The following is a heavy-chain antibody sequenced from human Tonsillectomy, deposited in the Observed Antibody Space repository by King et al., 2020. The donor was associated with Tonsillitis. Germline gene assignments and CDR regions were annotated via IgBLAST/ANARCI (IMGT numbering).Heavy chain of an antibody. J-gene: IGHJ4*02. CDR3: ARHGAPPRIDFDY. CDR1: GGSISSYY. D-gene: IGHD1-26*01. CDR2: IYYTGST. V-gene: IGHV4-59*08. Sequence: VQLQESGPGLVKPSETLSLTCTVSGGSISSYYWSWIRQPPGKGLEWIGYIYYTGSTNYNPSLKSRVTISVDTSKNHFSLKLSSVTAADTAVYYCARHGAPPRIDFDYWGQGTLVTVSS.